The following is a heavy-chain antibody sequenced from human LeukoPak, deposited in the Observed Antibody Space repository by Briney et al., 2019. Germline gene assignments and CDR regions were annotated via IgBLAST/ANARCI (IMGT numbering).Heavy chain of an antibody. D-gene: IGHD6-19*01. V-gene: IGHV3-48*03. CDR1: GFTFSSYE. Sequence: GGSLRLSCAASGFTFSSYEMNWVRQAPGKGLEWVSYISSGSTIYDADSVRGRFTISRDIAKNSLYLQMNSLRDEDTAVYYCARESIAVAGAPFDYWGQGTLVTVSS. CDR3: ARESIAVAGAPFDY. CDR2: ISSGSTI. J-gene: IGHJ4*02.